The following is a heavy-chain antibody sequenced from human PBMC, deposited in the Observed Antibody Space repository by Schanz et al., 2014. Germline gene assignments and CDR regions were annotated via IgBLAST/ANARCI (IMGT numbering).Heavy chain of an antibody. V-gene: IGHV1-18*04. Sequence: QVQMVQSGAEVKKPGASVKVSCKASGYTFTTYYIHWVRQAPGQGLEWMGWISVYHGHTNYAVKVHGRVTMTTDTSTSTAYTELRSLISDDTAVYYWVRDVPINDFWGQGTPVTVSS. CDR2: ISVYHGHT. J-gene: IGHJ4*02. CDR1: GYTFTTYY. D-gene: IGHD2-2*01. CDR3: VRDVPINDF.